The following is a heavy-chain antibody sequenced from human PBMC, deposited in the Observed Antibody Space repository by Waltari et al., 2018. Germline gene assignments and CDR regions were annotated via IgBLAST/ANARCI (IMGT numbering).Heavy chain of an antibody. CDR1: GYSISSGYY. D-gene: IGHD4-17*01. J-gene: IGHJ4*02. V-gene: IGHV4-38-2*01. CDR2: IYHSGST. CDR3: ARHMTTVTTSSFDY. Sequence: QVQLQESGPGLVKPSETLSLTCAVSGYSISSGYYWGWIRQPPGKGLEWIGSIYHSGSTDDNPSLKSRVTISVDTSKNQFSLRVNSVTAADMALYYCARHMTTVTTSSFDYWGQGALVTVSS.